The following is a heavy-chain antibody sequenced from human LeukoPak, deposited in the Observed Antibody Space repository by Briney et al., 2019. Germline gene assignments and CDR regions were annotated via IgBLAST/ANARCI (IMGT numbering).Heavy chain of an antibody. Sequence: PSETLSLTCAVYGGSFSGYYWSWIRQPPGKGLEWIGEINHSGSTNYNPSLKSRVTISVDTSKNQFSLKLSSVAAADTAVYYCARREVRGVVFHYWGQGTLVTVSS. CDR3: ARREVRGVVFHY. J-gene: IGHJ4*02. D-gene: IGHD3-10*01. V-gene: IGHV4-34*01. CDR2: INHSGST. CDR1: GGSFSGYY.